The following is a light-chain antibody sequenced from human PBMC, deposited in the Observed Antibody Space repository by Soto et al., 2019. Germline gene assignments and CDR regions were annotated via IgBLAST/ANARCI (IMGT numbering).Light chain of an antibody. CDR3: QKYNSAPWT. J-gene: IGKJ1*01. CDR2: AAS. Sequence: DIQMTQSPSSLSASIGDRVTITCRASQGISNYLAWYQQKPGKVPKLLIFAASTLQSGVTSRFSGSGSWTDFTLTISSLQPEDVATYYCQKYNSAPWTFGKGTKVEIK. V-gene: IGKV1-27*01. CDR1: QGISNY.